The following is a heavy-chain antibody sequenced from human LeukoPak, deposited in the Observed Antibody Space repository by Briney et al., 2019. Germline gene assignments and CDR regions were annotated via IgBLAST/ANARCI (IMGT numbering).Heavy chain of an antibody. V-gene: IGHV3-74*01. CDR3: AKVAVAGPPDY. D-gene: IGHD6-19*01. CDR2: INSDGSST. Sequence: GGSLRLSRAASGFTFSSYWMHRVRQAPGKGLVWVSRINSDGSSTSYADSVKGRFTISRDNAKNTLYLQMNSLRAEDTAVYYCAKVAVAGPPDYWGQGTLVTVSS. J-gene: IGHJ4*02. CDR1: GFTFSSYW.